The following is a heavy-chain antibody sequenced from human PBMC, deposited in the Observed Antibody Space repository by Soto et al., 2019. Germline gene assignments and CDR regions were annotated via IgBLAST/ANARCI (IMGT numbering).Heavy chain of an antibody. CDR1: GGSISSGDYY. D-gene: IGHD3-22*01. CDR2: IYYSGST. J-gene: IGHJ6*02. Sequence: SETLSLTCTVSGGSISSGDYYWSWIRQPPGKGLEGTGYIYYSGSTYYNPSLKSRVTISVDTSKNQFSLKLSSVTAADTAVYYCARDLDSSGFYYYYGMDVWGQGTTVTVSS. V-gene: IGHV4-30-4*01. CDR3: ARDLDSSGFYYYYGMDV.